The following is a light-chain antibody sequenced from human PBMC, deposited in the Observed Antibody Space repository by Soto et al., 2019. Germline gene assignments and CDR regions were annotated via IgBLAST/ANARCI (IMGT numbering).Light chain of an antibody. CDR1: QSGSSSY. V-gene: IGKV3-20*01. CDR2: GAS. Sequence: EIVLTQSPGTLSLSPGERATLSCRASQSGSSSYLAWYQQKPGQAPRLLIYGASSRATGIPDRFSGSGSGTDFTLTSSRLEPEDFAVYYCQQYGSSQTFGQGTKVEIK. J-gene: IGKJ1*01. CDR3: QQYGSSQT.